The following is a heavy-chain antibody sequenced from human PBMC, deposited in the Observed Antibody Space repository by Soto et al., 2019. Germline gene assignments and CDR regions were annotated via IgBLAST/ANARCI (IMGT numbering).Heavy chain of an antibody. Sequence: VQLVESGGGLVKPGGSLRLSCAASGFTFSNAWMSWVRQAPGKGLEWVGRIKSKTDGGTTDYAAPVKGRFTISRDDSKNTLYLQMNSLKTEDTAVYYCTTGLVPAAIRYFQHWGQGTLVTVSS. CDR1: GFTFSNAW. D-gene: IGHD2-2*02. CDR3: TTGLVPAAIRYFQH. CDR2: IKSKTDGGTT. J-gene: IGHJ1*01. V-gene: IGHV3-15*01.